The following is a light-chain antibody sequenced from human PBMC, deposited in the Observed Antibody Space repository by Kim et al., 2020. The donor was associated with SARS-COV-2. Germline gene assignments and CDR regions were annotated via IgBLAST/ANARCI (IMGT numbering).Light chain of an antibody. Sequence: GQKVTISCSGSSSNIGNNDVSWYQQLPGTAPKLLIYDNSKRPSGIPDRFSGSKSGTSATLGITGLQTGDEADYYCATWSTSLSAVLFGGGTQLIVL. CDR2: DNS. CDR3: ATWSTSLSAVL. CDR1: SSNIGNND. V-gene: IGLV1-51*01. J-gene: IGLJ2*01.